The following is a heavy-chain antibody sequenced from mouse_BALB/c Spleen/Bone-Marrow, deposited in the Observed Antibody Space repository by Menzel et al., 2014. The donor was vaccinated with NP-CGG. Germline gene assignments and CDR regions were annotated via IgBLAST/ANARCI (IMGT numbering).Heavy chain of an antibody. CDR3: ARXYYGNYFDY. CDR1: GYTFTSYW. Sequence: QVQLQQSGAELVKPGASVKLSCKASGYTFTSYWMHWVKQRPGQGLEWIGEINPSNGRTNYNEKFKSKATLTVDKPSSTAYMQLSSLTSEDSAVXXXARXYYGNYFDYWGQGTTLPVSS. J-gene: IGHJ2*01. CDR2: INPSNGRT. D-gene: IGHD2-1*01. V-gene: IGHV1S81*02.